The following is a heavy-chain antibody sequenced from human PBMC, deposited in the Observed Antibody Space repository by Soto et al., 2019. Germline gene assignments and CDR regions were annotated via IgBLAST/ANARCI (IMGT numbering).Heavy chain of an antibody. J-gene: IGHJ4*02. V-gene: IGHV3-33*01. CDR2: MWYDGNSK. CDR1: GFTFSSYG. CDR3: ARDSSSGEGFDF. D-gene: IGHD7-27*01. Sequence: QVQLVESGGGVVQPGRSLRLSCAASGFTFSSYGMHWVRQAPGKGLEWMAVMWYDGNSKDYGDSVRGRFTVSRDNSKNTLYLQMDSLRAEDTAVYYCARDSSSGEGFDFWGQGTLVTVSS.